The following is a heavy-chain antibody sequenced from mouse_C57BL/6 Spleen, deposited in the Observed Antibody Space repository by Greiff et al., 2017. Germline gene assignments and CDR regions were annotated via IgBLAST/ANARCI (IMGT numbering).Heavy chain of an antibody. CDR2: ISYDGSN. D-gene: IGHD1-1*01. CDR3: ARDDGSTVPYY. Sequence: EVQRVESGPGLVKPSQSLSLTCSVTGYSITSGYYWNWIRQFPGNKLEWMGYISYDGSNNYNPSLKNRISITRDTSKNQFFLKLNSVTTEDTATYYCARDDGSTVPYYWGQGTTLTVSS. CDR1: GYSITSGYY. V-gene: IGHV3-6*01. J-gene: IGHJ2*01.